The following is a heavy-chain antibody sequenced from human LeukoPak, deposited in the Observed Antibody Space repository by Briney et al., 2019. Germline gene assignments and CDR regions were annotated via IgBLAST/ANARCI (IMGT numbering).Heavy chain of an antibody. J-gene: IGHJ5*02. CDR2: ISSRDTTI. Sequence: GGSLRLSCAASGFTFSDYSYYMSWIRQAPGKGLEWISYISSRDTTIYYADSVKGRFTISRDNSKNTLYLQMNSLRAEDTAVHYCAKDPLGYSSSWYNWFDPWGQGTLVTVSS. CDR1: GFTFSDYSYY. CDR3: AKDPLGYSSSWYNWFDP. D-gene: IGHD6-13*01. V-gene: IGHV3-11*01.